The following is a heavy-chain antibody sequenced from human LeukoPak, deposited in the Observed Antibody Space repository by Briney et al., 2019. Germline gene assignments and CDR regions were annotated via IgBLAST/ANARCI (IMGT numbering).Heavy chain of an antibody. D-gene: IGHD2-2*01. V-gene: IGHV4-34*01. J-gene: IGHJ6*04. CDR1: GGSFSDYY. Sequence: SETLSLTCAVYGGSFSDYYWNWVRQPPGKGLEWIGEINHSGTTNYNPSLKSRVTISVDTSKNQFSLRLSAVTAADTAVYHCARGLRLPSRSAPAVPHVWAKGTTVTVSA. CDR2: INHSGTT. CDR3: ARGLRLPSRSAPAVPHV.